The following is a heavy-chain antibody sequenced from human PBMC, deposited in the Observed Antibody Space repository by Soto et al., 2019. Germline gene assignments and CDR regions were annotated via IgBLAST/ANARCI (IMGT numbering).Heavy chain of an antibody. Sequence: ASVKVSCKASGYTFTGYYMHWVRQAPGQGLEWMGWINPNSGGTNYAQKFQGWVTMTRDTSISTAYMELSRLRSDDTAVYYCARALTGTTPNYHYYYGMDVWGQGTTVTVSS. CDR3: ARALTGTTPNYHYYYGMDV. J-gene: IGHJ6*02. CDR1: GYTFTGYY. CDR2: INPNSGGT. V-gene: IGHV1-2*04. D-gene: IGHD1-7*01.